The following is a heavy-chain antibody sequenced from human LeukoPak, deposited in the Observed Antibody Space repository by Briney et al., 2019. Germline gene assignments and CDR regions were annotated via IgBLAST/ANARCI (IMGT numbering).Heavy chain of an antibody. Sequence: SSETLSLTCTVSGGSISSYYWSWIRQPPGKGLEWIGYIYYSGSTNYNPSLKSRVTISVDTSKNRFSLELSSVTAADTAVYYCARVSYGYSYAYDAFDIWGQGTMVTVSS. D-gene: IGHD5-18*01. CDR1: GGSISSYY. CDR3: ARVSYGYSYAYDAFDI. CDR2: IYYSGST. V-gene: IGHV4-59*01. J-gene: IGHJ3*02.